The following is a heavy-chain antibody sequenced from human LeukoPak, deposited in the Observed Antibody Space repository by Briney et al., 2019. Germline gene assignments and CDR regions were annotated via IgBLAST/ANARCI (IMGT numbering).Heavy chain of an antibody. CDR1: GCTFTSYG. J-gene: IGHJ3*02. CDR2: ISAYNGNT. Sequence: ASVKVSCKASGCTFTSYGISWVRQAPGQGLEWMGWISAYNGNTNYAQKLQGRVTMTTDTSTSTAYMELRSLRSDDTAVYYCARANWKYYDSTTYPDDAFDIWGQGTMVTVSS. CDR3: ARANWKYYDSTTYPDDAFDI. D-gene: IGHD3-22*01. V-gene: IGHV1-18*01.